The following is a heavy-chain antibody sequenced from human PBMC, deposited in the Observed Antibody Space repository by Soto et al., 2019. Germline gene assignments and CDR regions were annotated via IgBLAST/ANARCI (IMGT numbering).Heavy chain of an antibody. CDR1: GGTFNFYS. CDR2: VIPMVGMS. CDR3: ATNYGSGSAHFDS. Sequence: QVQLVQSGAEVKKPGSSVKVSCTASGGTFNFYSISWVRQAPGQGLEWVGRVIPMVGMSAYAQKFQGRVTITADKSTSTAYMNLRSLRSEDTAVYYCATNYGSGSAHFDSWGQGTLVTVSS. J-gene: IGHJ4*02. V-gene: IGHV1-69*02. D-gene: IGHD3-10*01.